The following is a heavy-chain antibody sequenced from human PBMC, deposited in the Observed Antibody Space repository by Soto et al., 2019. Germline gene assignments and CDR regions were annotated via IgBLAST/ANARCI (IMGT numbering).Heavy chain of an antibody. CDR2: INAGSGNT. D-gene: IGHD3-22*01. CDR3: ARDRAYYDSSDYYYYYYDMDV. J-gene: IGHJ6*02. V-gene: IGHV1-3*01. Sequence: ASVKVSCKASGYTFTTYAMHWVRQAPGQRLEWMGWINAGSGNTKYSQKFQGRVTITRDTSATTASMELSSLRSEDTAVYYCARDRAYYDSSDYYYYYYDMDVWGQGTTVTVSS. CDR1: GYTFTTYA.